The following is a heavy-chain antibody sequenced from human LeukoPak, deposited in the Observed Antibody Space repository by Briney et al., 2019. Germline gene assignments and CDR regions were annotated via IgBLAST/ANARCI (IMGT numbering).Heavy chain of an antibody. V-gene: IGHV3-11*04. Sequence: GGSLRLSCAASGFAFSNYYMSWIRQAPGKGLEWVSYISSSGSTIYYADSVKGRFTISRDNAKNSLYLQMNSLRAEDTAVYYCASGYDSSGYYYSEFDYWGQGTLVTVSS. CDR3: ASGYDSSGYYYSEFDY. J-gene: IGHJ4*02. D-gene: IGHD3-22*01. CDR1: GFAFSNYY. CDR2: ISSSGSTI.